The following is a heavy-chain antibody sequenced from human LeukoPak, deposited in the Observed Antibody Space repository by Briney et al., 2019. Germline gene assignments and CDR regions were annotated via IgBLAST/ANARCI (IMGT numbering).Heavy chain of an antibody. CDR2: IYPGDSDT. Sequence: ESLMISCKGSGYSLTSYWMGWVRQMPGKGLEWMGIIYPGDSDTRYSPSFQGQVTISADKSISTAYLQWSSLKASDTAMYYCARMRRPRTIFRVVGPHDAFDIWGQGTMVTVSS. CDR1: GYSLTSYW. CDR3: ARMRRPRTIFRVVGPHDAFDI. V-gene: IGHV5-51*01. J-gene: IGHJ3*02. D-gene: IGHD3-3*01.